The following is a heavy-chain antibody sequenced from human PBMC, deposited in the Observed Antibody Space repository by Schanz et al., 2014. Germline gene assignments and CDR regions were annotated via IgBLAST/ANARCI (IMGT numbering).Heavy chain of an antibody. J-gene: IGHJ3*02. Sequence: QVQLVESGGGLVKPGGSLRLSCAASGFTFSDYYMSWVRQAPGKGLEWVSYISSVGISKYYADPVKGRFTISRDSAKNSLYLEMTSLRGEDMAVYYCARENLNWEAFDIWGQGTVVTVSS. CDR1: GFTFSDYY. CDR3: ARENLNWEAFDI. D-gene: IGHD7-27*01. CDR2: ISSVGISK. V-gene: IGHV3-11*01.